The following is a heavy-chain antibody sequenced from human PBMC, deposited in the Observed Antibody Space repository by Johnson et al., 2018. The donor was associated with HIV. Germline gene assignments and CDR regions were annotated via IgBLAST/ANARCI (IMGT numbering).Heavy chain of an antibody. V-gene: IGHV3-7*03. J-gene: IGHJ3*01. CDR1: GFTVSSNY. CDR2: IKQDGSEQ. CDR3: ARDSWPSSPDAFDL. Sequence: EVQLVESGGGVVQPGRSLRLSCAASGFTVSSNYMSWVRQAPGKGLAWVANIKQDGSEQYYVDSVKGRFTISRDNAKDSLSLQMTSLRPDYTAVYYCARDSWPSSPDAFDLWGQGTMVTVSS.